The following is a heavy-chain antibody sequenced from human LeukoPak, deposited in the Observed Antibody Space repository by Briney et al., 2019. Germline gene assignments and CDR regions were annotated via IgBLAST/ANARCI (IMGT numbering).Heavy chain of an antibody. Sequence: PSETLSLTCTVSGGSISSGGYYWSCIRQHPGKGLEWIGYIYYSGSTYYNPSLKSRVTISVDTSKNQFSLKLSSVTAADTAVYYCARDSGYSSSWYYIDYWGQGTLVTVSS. V-gene: IGHV4-31*03. CDR2: IYYSGST. D-gene: IGHD6-13*01. J-gene: IGHJ4*02. CDR3: ARDSGYSSSWYYIDY. CDR1: GGSISSGGYY.